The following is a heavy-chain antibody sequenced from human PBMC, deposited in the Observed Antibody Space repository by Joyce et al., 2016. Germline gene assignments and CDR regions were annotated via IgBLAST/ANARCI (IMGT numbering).Heavy chain of an antibody. Sequence: QVQLVQSGAEVKKPGASVKVSCKASTYTFTRYGVSWVRQAPGRGLEWMGWISGYNGDTNYAQKLQGRVAMTTGTSTSTAYMELRSLRSDDTAVYYCARLHRVRPASIPYYFDYWGQGTLVTVSS. CDR2: ISGYNGDT. V-gene: IGHV1-18*01. CDR3: ARLHRVRPASIPYYFDY. CDR1: TYTFTRYG. D-gene: IGHD2-2*01. J-gene: IGHJ4*02.